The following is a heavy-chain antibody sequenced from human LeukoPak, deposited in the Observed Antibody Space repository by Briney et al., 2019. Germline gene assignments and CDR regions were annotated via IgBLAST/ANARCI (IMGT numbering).Heavy chain of an antibody. J-gene: IGHJ4*02. D-gene: IGHD6-25*01. CDR3: ARDAGGYDFDY. Sequence: SETLSLTCTVSGGSISSYYWSWIRQPPGKGLEWIGYINYSGSTNYNPSLKSRVTISVDTSKNQFSLKLSSVTAADTAVYYCARDAGGYDFDYWGQGTLVTVSS. CDR2: INYSGST. V-gene: IGHV4-59*01. CDR1: GGSISSYY.